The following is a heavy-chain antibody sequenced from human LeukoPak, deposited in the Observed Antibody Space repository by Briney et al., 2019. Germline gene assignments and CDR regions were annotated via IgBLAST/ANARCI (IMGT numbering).Heavy chain of an antibody. CDR1: GFTFSSYA. Sequence: PGGSLRLSCAASGFTFSSYAMSWVRQAPRKGLEWVSSISAGGGSTNYADSVKGRFTISRENPKNTLYLQMNSLRAEDTAVYYCAKEKYYGSDWGQGTLVTVSS. D-gene: IGHD3-10*01. V-gene: IGHV3-23*01. J-gene: IGHJ4*02. CDR3: AKEKYYGSD. CDR2: ISAGGGST.